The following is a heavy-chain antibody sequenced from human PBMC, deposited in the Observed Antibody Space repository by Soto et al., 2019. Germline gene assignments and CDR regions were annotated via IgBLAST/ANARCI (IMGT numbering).Heavy chain of an antibody. CDR2: MNPNSGNT. CDR3: ARRPAPRVATNYMDV. V-gene: IGHV1-8*01. Sequence: ASVKVCCKASGYTFTSYDINWVRQATGQGLEWMGWMNPNSGNTGYAQKFQGRVTMTRNTSISTAYMELSSLRSEDTAVYYCARRPAPRVATNYMDVWGKGTTVTVSS. D-gene: IGHD5-12*01. J-gene: IGHJ6*03. CDR1: GYTFTSYD.